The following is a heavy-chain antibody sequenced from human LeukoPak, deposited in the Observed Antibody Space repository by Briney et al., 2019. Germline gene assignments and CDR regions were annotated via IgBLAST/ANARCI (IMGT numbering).Heavy chain of an antibody. J-gene: IGHJ3*02. CDR2: ISSSSSTI. CDR1: GFTFSSYS. V-gene: IGHV3-48*01. D-gene: IGHD6-13*01. CDR3: AREPMPLPAYSSSWSRGAFDI. Sequence: PGGSLRLSCAASGFTFSSYSMNWVRQAPGKGLEWVSYISSSSSTIYYADSVKGRFTISRDNAKNSLYLQMSSLRAEDTAVYYCAREPMPLPAYSSSWSRGAFDIWGQGTMVTVSS.